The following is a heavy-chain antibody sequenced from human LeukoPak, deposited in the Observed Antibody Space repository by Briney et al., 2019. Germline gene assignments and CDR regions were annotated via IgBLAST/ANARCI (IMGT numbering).Heavy chain of an antibody. D-gene: IGHD6-19*01. CDR1: GFTFSSHW. CDR3: ARVSWTSNSGWYYFDC. CDR2: IKQDGSEK. V-gene: IGHV3-7*01. Sequence: GGSLRLSCAASGFTFSSHWMSWVRQAPGKGLEWVANIKQDGSEKYYVDSVKGRFTISRDNAKNSLYLQMNSLRAEDTAVYYCARVSWTSNSGWYYFDCWGQGTLVTVSS. J-gene: IGHJ4*02.